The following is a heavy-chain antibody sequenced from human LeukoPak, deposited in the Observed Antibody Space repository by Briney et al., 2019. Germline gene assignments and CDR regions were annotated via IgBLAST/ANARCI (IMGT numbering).Heavy chain of an antibody. Sequence: GGSLRLSCAASGFTFSNAWMSWVRQAPGKGLEWVGRIKSKTDGGTTDYAAPVKGRFTISRDDSKNTLYLQMNSLKTEDTAVYYCTVYQYSSSSGYWGQGTLVTVSS. CDR3: TVYQYSSSSGY. CDR2: IKSKTDGGTT. D-gene: IGHD6-13*01. J-gene: IGHJ4*02. V-gene: IGHV3-15*01. CDR1: GFTFSNAW.